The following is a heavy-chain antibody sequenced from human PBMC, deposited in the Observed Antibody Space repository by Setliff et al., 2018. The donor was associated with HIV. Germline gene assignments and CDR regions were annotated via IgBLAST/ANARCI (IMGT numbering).Heavy chain of an antibody. CDR3: ARGRVLEWLLNH. D-gene: IGHD3-3*01. CDR1: GFTFSDSY. J-gene: IGHJ4*02. Sequence: GGSLRLSCAASGFTFSDSYMSWIRQAPGKGLEWVAVMYYDGVTIYYADSVKGRFTISRDGSKNMIFLQMNSLRVDDTAVYYCARGRVLEWLLNHWGQGTRVTVSS. CDR2: MYYDGVTI. V-gene: IGHV3-33*08.